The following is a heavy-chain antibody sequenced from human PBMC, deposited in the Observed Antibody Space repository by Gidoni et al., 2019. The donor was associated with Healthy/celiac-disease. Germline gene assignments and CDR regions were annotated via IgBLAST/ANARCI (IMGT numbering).Heavy chain of an antibody. V-gene: IGHV4-39*01. CDR3: AITMVRGVYMAFDI. D-gene: IGHD3-10*01. CDR2: IYYSGST. Sequence: QLQLQESGPGLVKPSETLSLTCTVSGGSISSSSYYWGWIRQPPGKGLEWIGSIYYSGSTYYNPSLKSRVTISVDTSKNQFSLKLSSVTAADTAVYYCAITMVRGVYMAFDIWGQGTMVTVSS. J-gene: IGHJ3*02. CDR1: GGSISSSSYY.